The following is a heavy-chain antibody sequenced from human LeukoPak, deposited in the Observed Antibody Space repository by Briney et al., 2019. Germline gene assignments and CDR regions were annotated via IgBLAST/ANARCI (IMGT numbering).Heavy chain of an antibody. CDR1: GGSISSYY. CDR3: ARDGYYDSSGYFDYYYYYMDV. CDR2: IYTSGST. Sequence: SETLSLTCTVSGGSISSYYWSWIRQPAGKGLEWIGRIYTSGSTNYNPSLKSRVTMSVDTSKNQFSLKLSSVTAADTAVYYCARDGYYDSSGYFDYYYYYMDVWGKGTTVTISS. J-gene: IGHJ6*03. V-gene: IGHV4-4*07. D-gene: IGHD3-22*01.